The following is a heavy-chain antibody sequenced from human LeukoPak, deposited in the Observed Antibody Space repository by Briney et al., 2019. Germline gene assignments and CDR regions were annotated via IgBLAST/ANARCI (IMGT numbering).Heavy chain of an antibody. J-gene: IGHJ6*03. CDR3: ASSELTYYYYYYMDV. CDR1: GYSISSGYY. Sequence: KPSETLSLTCAVSGYSISSGYYWGWIRQPPGKGLEWIGSIYHSGSTYYNPSLKSRVTISVDTSKNQFSLKLSSVTAADTAVYYCASSELTYYYYYYMDVWGKGTTVTVSS. D-gene: IGHD1-26*01. CDR2: IYHSGST. V-gene: IGHV4-38-2*01.